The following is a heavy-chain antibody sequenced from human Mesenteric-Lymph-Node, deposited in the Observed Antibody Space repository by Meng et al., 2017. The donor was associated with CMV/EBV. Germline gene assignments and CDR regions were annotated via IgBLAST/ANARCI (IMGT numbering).Heavy chain of an antibody. CDR3: ARSTAGYCSGSTCYRDHFDI. Sequence: YGIHWVRQAPGKGLEWVKFIWSDGDNKNYADSVKGRFTVSRDNSKNTVYLQMNSLTPEDTALYFCARSTAGYCSGSTCYRDHFDIWGQGALVTVSS. J-gene: IGHJ4*02. CDR2: IWSDGDNK. CDR1: YG. V-gene: IGHV3-30*02. D-gene: IGHD2-2*02.